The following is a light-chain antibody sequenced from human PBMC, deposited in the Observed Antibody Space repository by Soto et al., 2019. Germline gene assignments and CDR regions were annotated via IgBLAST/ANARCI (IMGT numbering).Light chain of an antibody. V-gene: IGKV1-9*01. CDR1: QGIATS. CDR3: QQLNAYPPVS. CDR2: AAS. J-gene: IGKJ3*01. Sequence: DIQLIQSPSFLSASVGDRDTITCRASQGIATSLAWYQQKPGKAPNLLIYAASTLQRGVPSRFSGSGSGTEFTLTISSLQPEDFATYYCQQLNAYPPVSFGPGTRVDIK.